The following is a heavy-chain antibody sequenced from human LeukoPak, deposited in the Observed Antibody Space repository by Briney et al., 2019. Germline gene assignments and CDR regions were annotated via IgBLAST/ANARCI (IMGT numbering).Heavy chain of an antibody. V-gene: IGHV1-2*02. J-gene: IGHJ1*01. CDR1: GYTFTGHY. CDR3: ATTEYGDYAFQH. CDR2: INPNSGGT. D-gene: IGHD4-17*01. Sequence: GASVKVSCKASGYTFTGHYLHWVRQTPGQGLEWMGWINPNSGGTNYAQKFQGRVTMTRDTSIRTAYMELSRLRSDDTAVYYCATTEYGDYAFQHWGQGTLVTVSS.